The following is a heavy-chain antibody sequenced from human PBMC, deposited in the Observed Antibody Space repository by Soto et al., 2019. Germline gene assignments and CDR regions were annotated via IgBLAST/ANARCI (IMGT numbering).Heavy chain of an antibody. V-gene: IGHV4-34*01. CDR3: ARIPYYDILTGYYNAFRMHSFDY. D-gene: IGHD3-9*01. Sequence: SETLCLTCAVFGGSFIGYYCRCIRQPPGKGLEWIGEINHSGSTNYNPSLKSRVTISVDTSKNQFSLKLSSVTAADTAVYYCARIPYYDILTGYYNAFRMHSFDYWGQGTLVTVSS. CDR2: INHSGST. CDR1: GGSFIGYY. J-gene: IGHJ4*02.